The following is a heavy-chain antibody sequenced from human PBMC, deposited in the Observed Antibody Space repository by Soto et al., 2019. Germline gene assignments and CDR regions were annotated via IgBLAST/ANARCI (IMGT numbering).Heavy chain of an antibody. J-gene: IGHJ4*02. CDR2: IIPIFGTA. Sequence: GAAVKVSCKASGGTFSSYAISWVRQAPGQGLEWMGGIIPIFGTANYAQKFQGRVTITADESTSTAYVELSSLRSEDTAVYYCASPDYGDWYYFDYWGQGTLVTVSS. V-gene: IGHV1-69*13. CDR1: GGTFSSYA. CDR3: ASPDYGDWYYFDY. D-gene: IGHD4-17*01.